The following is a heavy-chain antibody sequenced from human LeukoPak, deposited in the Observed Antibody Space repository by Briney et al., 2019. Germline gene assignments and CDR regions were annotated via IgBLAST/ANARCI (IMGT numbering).Heavy chain of an antibody. J-gene: IGHJ4*02. D-gene: IGHD2-15*01. Sequence: SETLSLTCAVYGGSFSGYYWSWIRQPPGKGLEWIGEINHSGSTNYNPSLKSRVTISVDTSKNQFSLKLSSVTAADTAVYYCARLAIRSYIVVVVAATPTPYYFDYWGQGTLVTVSS. V-gene: IGHV4-34*01. CDR1: GGSFSGYY. CDR2: INHSGST. CDR3: ARLAIRSYIVVVVAATPTPYYFDY.